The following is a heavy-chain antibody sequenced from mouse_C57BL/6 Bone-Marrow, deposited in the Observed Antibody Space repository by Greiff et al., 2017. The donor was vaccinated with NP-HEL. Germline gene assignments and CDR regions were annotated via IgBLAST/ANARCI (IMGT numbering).Heavy chain of an antibody. CDR3: ARRRDFYGNFFAY. V-gene: IGHV1-7*01. CDR1: GYTFTSYW. Sequence: VQLQQSGAELAKPGASVKLSCKASGYTFTSYWMHWVKQRPGRGLEWIGYINPSSGYTKYNQKFKDKATLTADKSSSTAYMQLSSLTYEDSAVYYCARRRDFYGNFFAYWGQGTLVTVSA. D-gene: IGHD2-1*01. J-gene: IGHJ3*01. CDR2: INPSSGYT.